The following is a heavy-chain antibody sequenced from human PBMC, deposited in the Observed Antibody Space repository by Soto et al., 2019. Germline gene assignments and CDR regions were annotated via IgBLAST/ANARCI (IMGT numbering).Heavy chain of an antibody. CDR3: ASWGFYDSSGYYPEYFQH. CDR2: IYYSGST. J-gene: IGHJ1*01. V-gene: IGHV4-61*01. D-gene: IGHD3-22*01. Sequence: ETLSLTCTVSGGSVSSGSYYWSWIRQPPGKGLEWIGYIYYSGSTNYNPSLKSRVTISVDTSKNQFSLKLSSVTAADTAVYYCASWGFYDSSGYYPEYFQHWGQGTLVTVSS. CDR1: GGSVSSGSYY.